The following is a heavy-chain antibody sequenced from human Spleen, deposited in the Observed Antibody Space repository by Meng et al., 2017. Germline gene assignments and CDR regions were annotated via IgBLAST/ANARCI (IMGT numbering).Heavy chain of an antibody. CDR2: INPNSGAA. D-gene: IGHD3-22*01. Sequence: QVQLVQSGAEVKGPGASVKVSCKTSGYTFTGYFLHWVRQAPGQGLEWMGRINPNSGAANYAQKFQGRVTLTRDTSISTAYMELSSLRSDDTAVYYCIYYYDTSGYYFWGQGTLVTVSS. J-gene: IGHJ4*02. CDR3: IYYYDTSGYYF. V-gene: IGHV1-2*06. CDR1: GYTFTGYF.